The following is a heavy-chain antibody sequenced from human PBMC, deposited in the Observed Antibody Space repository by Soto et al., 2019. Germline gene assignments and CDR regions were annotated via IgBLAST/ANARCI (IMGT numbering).Heavy chain of an antibody. V-gene: IGHV1-69*06. CDR2: IIPIFGTP. Sequence: VKVSCKASGGTFNNYVTNWVRQAPGQGLEWMAGIIPIFGTPNYAQKFQGRVTITADKSTSTAYMELNSLRSEDTAVYYCAGRCDGTNCLAHFDYWGQGTLVTVSS. J-gene: IGHJ4*02. CDR3: AGRCDGTNCLAHFDY. CDR1: GGTFNNYV. D-gene: IGHD2-2*01.